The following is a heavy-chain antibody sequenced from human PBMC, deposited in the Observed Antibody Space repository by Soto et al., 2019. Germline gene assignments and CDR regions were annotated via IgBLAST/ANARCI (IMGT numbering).Heavy chain of an antibody. CDR1: GYTFTSYD. Sequence: QVQLVQSGAEVKKPGASVKVSCKASGYTFTSYDINWVRQATGQGLEWMGCMNPNSGNTGYAQKFQGRVTMTRNTSISTAYMELSSLRSEDTAVYYCAVRYCSSTSCFLFSWGQGTLVTVSS. J-gene: IGHJ5*02. CDR3: AVRYCSSTSCFLFS. CDR2: MNPNSGNT. V-gene: IGHV1-8*01. D-gene: IGHD2-2*01.